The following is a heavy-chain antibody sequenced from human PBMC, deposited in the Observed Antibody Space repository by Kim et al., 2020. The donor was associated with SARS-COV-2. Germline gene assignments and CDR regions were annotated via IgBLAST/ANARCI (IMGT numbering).Heavy chain of an antibody. J-gene: IGHJ4*02. CDR3: ARGVTVTTFWDY. D-gene: IGHD4-17*01. Sequence: NYNPSLKSRVTISVDTSKNQFSLKLSSVTAADTAVYYCARGVTVTTFWDYWGQGTLVTVSS. V-gene: IGHV4-34*01.